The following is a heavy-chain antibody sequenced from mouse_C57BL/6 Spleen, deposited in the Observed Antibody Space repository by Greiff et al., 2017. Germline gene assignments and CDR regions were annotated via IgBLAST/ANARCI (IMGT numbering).Heavy chain of an antibody. CDR2: LYPGDGDT. J-gene: IGHJ1*03. CDR3: ARRGVYYGSGYFDV. CDR1: GYAFSSYW. V-gene: IGHV1-80*01. Sequence: QVQLQQSGAELVKPGASVKISCKASGYAFSSYWMNWVKQRPGKGLEWIGQLYPGDGDTNYNGKFKGKATLTADKSSSTAYMQLSSLTSEASAVYFCARRGVYYGSGYFDVWGTGTTVTVSS. D-gene: IGHD1-1*01.